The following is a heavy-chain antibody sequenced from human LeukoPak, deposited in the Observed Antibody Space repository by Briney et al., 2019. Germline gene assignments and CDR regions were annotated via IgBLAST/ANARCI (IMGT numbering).Heavy chain of an antibody. CDR3: ARHTPVALRSGYYYNMDV. CDR1: GGAISNYY. CDR2: IYYSGIT. D-gene: IGHD2-15*01. J-gene: IGHJ6*02. Sequence: IPAETLSLTCRVSGGAISNYYWGWIRQPPGKGLEWIGYIYYSGITDYKPSLNSRVSMSVDTSKNKYSLRLSSLTAADTAVYYCARHTPVALRSGYYYNMDVWGQGTSVTVSS. V-gene: IGHV4-59*08.